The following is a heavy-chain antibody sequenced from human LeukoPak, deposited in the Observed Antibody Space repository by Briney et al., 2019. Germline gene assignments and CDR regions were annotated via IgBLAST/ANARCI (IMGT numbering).Heavy chain of an antibody. V-gene: IGHV3-7*01. CDR2: IKQDGSEK. CDR1: GFTFSSYW. D-gene: IGHD6-13*01. J-gene: IGHJ4*02. Sequence: GGSLRLSCAASGFTFSSYWMSWVRQAPGKGLEWVANIKQDGSEKYNVDSVKGRFTISRDNAKNSLYLQMNSLRAEDTAVYYCASIAAAGTEEFDYWGQGTLVTVSS. CDR3: ASIAAAGTEEFDY.